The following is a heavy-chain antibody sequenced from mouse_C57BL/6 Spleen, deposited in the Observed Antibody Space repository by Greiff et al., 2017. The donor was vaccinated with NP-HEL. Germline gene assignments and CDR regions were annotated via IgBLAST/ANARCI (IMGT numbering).Heavy chain of an antibody. Sequence: QVQLQQPGAELVKPGASVKMSCKASGYTFTSYWITWVKQRPGQGLEWIGDIYPGSGSTNYNEKFKSKATLTVDTSSNTAYMQLSSLTSEDSAVYYCARGWYYYGSGYFDVWGTGTTVTVSA. D-gene: IGHD1-1*01. CDR1: GYTFTSYW. CDR3: ARGWYYYGSGYFDV. V-gene: IGHV1-55*01. J-gene: IGHJ1*03. CDR2: IYPGSGST.